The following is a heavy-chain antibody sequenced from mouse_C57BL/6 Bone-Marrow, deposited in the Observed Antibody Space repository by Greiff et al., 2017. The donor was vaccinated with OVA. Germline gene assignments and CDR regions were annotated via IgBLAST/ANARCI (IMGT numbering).Heavy chain of an antibody. J-gene: IGHJ3*01. Sequence: VQLQQPGAELVKPGASVKLSCKASGYTFPSYWMHWVKQRPGQGLEWIGMIHPNSGSTNYNEKFKSKATLTVDKSSSTAYMQLSSLTSEDSAVYYCAAYYYGLFAYWGQGTLVTVSA. V-gene: IGHV1-64*01. CDR1: GYTFPSYW. CDR3: AAYYYGLFAY. CDR2: IHPNSGST. D-gene: IGHD1-1*01.